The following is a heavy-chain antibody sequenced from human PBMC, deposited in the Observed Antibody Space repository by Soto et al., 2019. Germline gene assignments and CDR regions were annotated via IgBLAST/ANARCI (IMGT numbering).Heavy chain of an antibody. CDR1: GGSISDYY. J-gene: IGHJ6*03. V-gene: IGHV4-59*01. CDR2: LYATRST. Sequence: QVQLQESGPGLVRPSETLSLTCSVSGGSISDYYWSWIRQSPGKGLECIGYLYATRSTNYNPSLKSRVTTSVDTSKNQFSLKLNSVTAADTAVYYCARFFTYCMDVWGKGTAVTVSS. CDR3: ARFFTYCMDV. D-gene: IGHD3-3*01.